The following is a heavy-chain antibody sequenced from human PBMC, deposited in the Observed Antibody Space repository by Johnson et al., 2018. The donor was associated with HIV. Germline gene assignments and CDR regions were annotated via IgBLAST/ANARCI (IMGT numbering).Heavy chain of an antibody. CDR3: ARSRWGSTLGALDI. CDR2: IQYDGTDK. D-gene: IGHD1-26*01. V-gene: IGHV3-33*05. CDR1: GFNFRTNG. J-gene: IGHJ3*02. Sequence: QVQLVESGGGVVQPGGPLRLSCAASGFNFRTNGMHWVRQAPGKGLEWISFIQYDGTDKSYAASVEGRFTISRDNSKNSLYLQMNSLRAGDTAVYYCARSRWGSTLGALDIWGQGTMVTVSS.